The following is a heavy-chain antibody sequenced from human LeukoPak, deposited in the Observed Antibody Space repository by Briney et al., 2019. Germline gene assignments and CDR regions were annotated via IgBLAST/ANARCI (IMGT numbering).Heavy chain of an antibody. CDR1: GLTFSSYE. J-gene: IGHJ1*01. D-gene: IGHD4-17*01. CDR2: ISSSGSTI. Sequence: GGSLRLSCAASGLTFSSYEMNWVRQAPGKGLEWVSYISSSGSTIYYADSVKGRFTISRDNAKNSLYLQMNSLRAEDTAVYYCASQDYGDYGPAEYFQHWGQGTLVTVSS. V-gene: IGHV3-48*03. CDR3: ASQDYGDYGPAEYFQH.